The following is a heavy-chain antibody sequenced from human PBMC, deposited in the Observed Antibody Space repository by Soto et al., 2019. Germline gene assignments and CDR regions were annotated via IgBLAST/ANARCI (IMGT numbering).Heavy chain of an antibody. V-gene: IGHV3-23*01. Sequence: EVQLWESGGGLVQPGGSLRLSCEASGFTFINCAMSWVRQAPGKGLEWVSGISGTGRSTFYADSVKGRFTISRDNSKNTVYLQMNSLRAEDTAVYYCAKGNTSGWYFFDYWGQGTXXXXS. D-gene: IGHD6-19*01. CDR2: ISGTGRST. CDR3: AKGNTSGWYFFDY. CDR1: GFTFINCA. J-gene: IGHJ4*02.